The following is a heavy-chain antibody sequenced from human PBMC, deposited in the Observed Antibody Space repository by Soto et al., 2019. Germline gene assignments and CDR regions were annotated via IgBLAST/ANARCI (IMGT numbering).Heavy chain of an antibody. Sequence: GASVKVSCKASGGTFSSYAISWVRQAPGQGLEWMGGIIPIFGTANYAQKFQGRVTITADKSTSTAYMELSSLRSEDTAVYYCARSFVSEVTSPYGMDVWGQGTTVTVSS. CDR3: ARSFVSEVTSPYGMDV. CDR2: IIPIFGTA. V-gene: IGHV1-69*06. CDR1: GGTFSSYA. D-gene: IGHD3-3*01. J-gene: IGHJ6*02.